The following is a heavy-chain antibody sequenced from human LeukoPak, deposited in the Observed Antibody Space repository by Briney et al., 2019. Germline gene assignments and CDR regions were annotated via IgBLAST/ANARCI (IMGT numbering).Heavy chain of an antibody. V-gene: IGHV3-48*01. Sequence: GSLRLSCAASGFTFSSYSMNWVRQAPGKGLEWVSHITASGTAMFYADSVKGRFTISRDNAKNSLYLQMNSLRAEDTAVYYCARDPAKFWSGHDYWGQGTLVTVSS. CDR2: ITASGTAM. D-gene: IGHD3-3*01. J-gene: IGHJ4*02. CDR1: GFTFSSYS. CDR3: ARDPAKFWSGHDY.